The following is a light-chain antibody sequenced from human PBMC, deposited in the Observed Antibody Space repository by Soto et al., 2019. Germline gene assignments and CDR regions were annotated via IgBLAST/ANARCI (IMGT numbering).Light chain of an antibody. Sequence: EIVLTRSPAALSVSPGERVTLSCRASQGIGDTLAWYQQKPGQTPRLLIYDSSTRAIGIPIRFSGSRSGTEFILTINGLQFEDFAVYYCQRYNNWPLTFGGGTKVEIK. CDR3: QRYNNWPLT. CDR2: DSS. V-gene: IGKV3-15*01. CDR1: QGIGDT. J-gene: IGKJ4*01.